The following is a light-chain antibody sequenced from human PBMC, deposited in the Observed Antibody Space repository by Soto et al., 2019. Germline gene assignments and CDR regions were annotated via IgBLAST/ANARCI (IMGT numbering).Light chain of an antibody. J-gene: IGLJ1*01. CDR3: WSYTGDNSYV. Sequence: QSALTQPASVSGSTGQSITISCTGTSGDVGTYNLVSWYQQHPGKAPKLMIYEGSKRPSGISTRFSGSKSGNTASLTISGLQAEDAADYYCWSYTGDNSYVFGGGTKLTVL. V-gene: IGLV2-23*01. CDR2: EGS. CDR1: SGDVGTYNL.